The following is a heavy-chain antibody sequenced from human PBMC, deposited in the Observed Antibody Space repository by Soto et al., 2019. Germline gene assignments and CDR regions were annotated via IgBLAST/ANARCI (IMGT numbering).Heavy chain of an antibody. CDR3: ATSMRHTLNP. V-gene: IGHV3-7*01. CDR1: GFTLSSHW. Sequence: EVQVVESGGGLVQPGGSLRLSCAASGFTLSSHWRTWVRQVPGKGLEWVANINQDGSDQYYVDSVKGRFTISRDNAKNSLCLHMYSLRVEDTALYYCATSMRHTLNPWGQGTLVTVSS. J-gene: IGHJ5*02. CDR2: INQDGSDQ. D-gene: IGHD2-8*01.